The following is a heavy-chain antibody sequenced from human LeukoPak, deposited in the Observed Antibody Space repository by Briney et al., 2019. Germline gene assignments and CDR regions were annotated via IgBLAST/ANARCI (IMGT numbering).Heavy chain of an antibody. CDR2: INPSTGST. CDR3: ARERPNKCYFDY. Sequence: ASVKVSCKASGYTFTDYYVHWVRPAPGQGPEYMGIINPSTGSTNYAQKFQGRITITRDTSTTTIYMELRSLVSEDTAVYYCARERPNKCYFDYWGQGTLVTVSS. V-gene: IGHV1-46*01. D-gene: IGHD1/OR15-1a*01. J-gene: IGHJ4*02. CDR1: GYTFTDYY.